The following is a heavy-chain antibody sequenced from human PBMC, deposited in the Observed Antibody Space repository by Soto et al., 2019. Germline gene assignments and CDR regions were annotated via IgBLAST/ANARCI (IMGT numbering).Heavy chain of an antibody. CDR3: ARDPLASIWFGELPPPVGGMDV. CDR2: IYHSGST. Sequence: KPSETLSLTCAVSGGSISSSNWWSWVRQPPGKELEWIGEIYHSGSTNYNPSLKSRVTISVDKSKNQFSLKLSSVTAADTAVYYCARDPLASIWFGELPPPVGGMDVWGQGTTVTVSS. D-gene: IGHD3-10*01. J-gene: IGHJ6*02. V-gene: IGHV4-4*02. CDR1: GGSISSSNW.